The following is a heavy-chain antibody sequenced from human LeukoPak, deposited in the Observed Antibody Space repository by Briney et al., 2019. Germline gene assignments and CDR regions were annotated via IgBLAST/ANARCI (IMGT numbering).Heavy chain of an antibody. CDR3: ATYYCGGDCNSRYYFDY. D-gene: IGHD2-21*02. CDR2: IYYSGST. CDR1: GGSISSGGYY. V-gene: IGHV4-31*03. Sequence: SQTLSLTCTVSGGSISSGGYYWSWIRQHPGTGLEWIGYIYYSGSTYYNPSLKSRVTISVDTSKNQFSLKLSSVTAADTAVYYCATYYCGGDCNSRYYFDYWGQGTLVTVSS. J-gene: IGHJ4*02.